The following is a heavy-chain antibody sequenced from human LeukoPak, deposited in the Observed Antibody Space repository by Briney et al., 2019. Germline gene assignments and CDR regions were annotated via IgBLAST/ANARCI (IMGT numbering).Heavy chain of an antibody. Sequence: SETLSLTCTVSGGSISSGGYYWSWIRQHPGKGLEWIGYIYYSGSTYYNPSLKSRVTISVDTSKNQFSLKLSSVTAADTAVYYCARGPFYDSSGYDAFDIWGQGTMVTVSS. CDR1: GGSISSGGYY. J-gene: IGHJ3*02. CDR2: IYYSGST. CDR3: ARGPFYDSSGYDAFDI. V-gene: IGHV4-31*03. D-gene: IGHD3-22*01.